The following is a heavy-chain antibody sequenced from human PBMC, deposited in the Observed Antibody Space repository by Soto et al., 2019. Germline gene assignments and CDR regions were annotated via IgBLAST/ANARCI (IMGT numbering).Heavy chain of an antibody. CDR1: GGTFSSYA. D-gene: IGHD4-17*01. J-gene: IGHJ4*02. V-gene: IGHV1-69*13. CDR3: AAPDYHEYYFDY. CDR2: IIPIFGTA. Sequence: GALVKVSCKASGGTFSSYAISWVRQAPGQGLEWMGGIIPIFGTANYAQKFQGRVTITADESTSTAYMELSSLRSEDTAVYYCAAPDYHEYYFDYWGQGTLVTVSS.